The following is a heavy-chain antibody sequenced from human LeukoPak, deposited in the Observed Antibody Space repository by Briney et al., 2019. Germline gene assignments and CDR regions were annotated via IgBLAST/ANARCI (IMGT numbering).Heavy chain of an antibody. CDR1: GFIFSKYG. V-gene: IGHV3-23*01. D-gene: IGHD6-19*01. Sequence: GGSLRLSCEASGFIFSKYGMHWVRQAPGKGLDWVSAISGSDGYTYYADSVKGRFTISRDNSKNTLYLQMNSLRAEDTAVYYCAKGGGWLYYFDYWGQGTRVTVSS. CDR3: AKGGGWLYYFDY. J-gene: IGHJ4*02. CDR2: ISGSDGYT.